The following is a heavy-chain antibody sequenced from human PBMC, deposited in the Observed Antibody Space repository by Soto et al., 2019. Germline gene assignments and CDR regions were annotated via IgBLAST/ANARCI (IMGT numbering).Heavy chain of an antibody. CDR3: ARGRYGDY. D-gene: IGHD1-1*01. Sequence: QVHLVQSGAEVKKPGASVKVSCKGSGYAFTTYGITWVRQAPGQGLEWMGWISAHNGNTNYAQKLQGRVTVTRDTSTSTAYMELRRLRSDETAVYDCARGRYGDYWGQGALVTVSS. V-gene: IGHV1-18*01. CDR2: ISAHNGNT. CDR1: GYAFTTYG. J-gene: IGHJ4*02.